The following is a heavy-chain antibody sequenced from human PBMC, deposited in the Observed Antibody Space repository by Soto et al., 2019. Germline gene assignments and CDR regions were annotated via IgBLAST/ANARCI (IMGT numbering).Heavy chain of an antibody. Sequence: QVQLQESGPGLVKPSQTLSLTCTVSGGSISSGGYYWSWIRQHPGKGLEWIGYIYYSGSTYYNPSLKSRVTISVDTSKNQFSRKLSSVTAADTAVYYCARAYYYDSSGYPAPFDYWGQGTLVTVSS. J-gene: IGHJ4*02. CDR2: IYYSGST. V-gene: IGHV4-31*03. D-gene: IGHD3-22*01. CDR3: ARAYYYDSSGYPAPFDY. CDR1: GGSISSGGYY.